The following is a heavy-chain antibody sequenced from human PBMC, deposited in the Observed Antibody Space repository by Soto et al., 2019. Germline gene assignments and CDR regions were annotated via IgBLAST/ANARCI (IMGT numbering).Heavy chain of an antibody. CDR1: GDTYTFYS. Sequence: QVQLVQSGAEVKRPGSSVKVSCKASGDTYTFYSINWVRQAHGLGLEWMGRINPILSMSNYAQRFQGRVTMTADKFTSTAYMELSSLRSEDTAIYYCASSYGSGYRAFDYWGQGALVTVSS. D-gene: IGHD3-10*01. J-gene: IGHJ4*02. CDR3: ASSYGSGYRAFDY. CDR2: INPILSMS. V-gene: IGHV1-69*02.